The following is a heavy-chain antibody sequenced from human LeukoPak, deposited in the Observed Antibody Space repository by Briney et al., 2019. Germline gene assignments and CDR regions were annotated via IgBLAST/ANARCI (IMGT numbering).Heavy chain of an antibody. CDR3: ARHSIVGATFHY. V-gene: IGHV4-59*08. J-gene: IGHJ4*02. CDR2: IYYSGST. CDR1: GGSISSYY. D-gene: IGHD1-26*01. Sequence: SSETLSLTCTVPGGSISSYYWSWIRQPPGKGLEWLGYIYYSGSTNYNPSLKSRVTISVDTSKNQFSLKLSSVTAADTAVYYCARHSIVGATFHYWGQGTLVTVSS.